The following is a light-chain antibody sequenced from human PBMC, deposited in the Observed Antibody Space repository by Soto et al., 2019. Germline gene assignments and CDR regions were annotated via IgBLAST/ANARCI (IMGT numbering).Light chain of an antibody. Sequence: EIVLAQSPVTLSLSPGERATLSCRASQSVSSSLAWYQQKPGQPPRLLIYDASTRATGIPARFSGSGSGTDFTLTINSLEPEDFAVYYCQQRSNWPRTFGQGTKLEIK. V-gene: IGKV3-11*01. CDR2: DAS. J-gene: IGKJ2*01. CDR1: QSVSSS. CDR3: QQRSNWPRT.